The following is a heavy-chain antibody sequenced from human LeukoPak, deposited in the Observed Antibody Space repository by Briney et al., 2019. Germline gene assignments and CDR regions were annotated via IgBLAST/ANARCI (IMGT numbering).Heavy chain of an antibody. Sequence: GGSLRLSCAASGFTFSSYAMSWVRQAPGKGLEWVSAISGSGGSTYYADSVKGRSTISRDNSKNTLYLQMNSLRAEDTAVYYCAKDSSGWYFYYYYGMDVWGQGTTVTVSS. D-gene: IGHD6-19*01. CDR3: AKDSSGWYFYYYYGMDV. V-gene: IGHV3-23*01. CDR2: ISGSGGST. J-gene: IGHJ6*02. CDR1: GFTFSSYA.